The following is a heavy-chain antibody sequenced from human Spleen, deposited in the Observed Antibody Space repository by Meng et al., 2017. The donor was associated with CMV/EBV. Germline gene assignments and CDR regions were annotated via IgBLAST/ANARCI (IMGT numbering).Heavy chain of an antibody. CDR1: GGSFSGYY. D-gene: IGHD3-3*01. Sequence: GSLRLSCAVYGGSFSGYYWSWIRQPPGKGLEWIGEINDGGSTNYNPSLKSRVTISVDASKNQFSLRLNSVTAADTAVYYCARVIAFYGFWSGYSGGTIDFWGQGTVVTVSS. J-gene: IGHJ4*02. CDR3: ARVIAFYGFWSGYSGGTIDF. CDR2: INDGGST. V-gene: IGHV4-34*01.